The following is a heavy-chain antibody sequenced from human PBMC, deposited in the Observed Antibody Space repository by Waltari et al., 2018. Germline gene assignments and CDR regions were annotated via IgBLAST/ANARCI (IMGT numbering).Heavy chain of an antibody. CDR1: GGSFSGYY. D-gene: IGHD3-22*01. Sequence: QVQLQQWGAGLLKPSETLSLTCAVYGGSFSGYYWRWIRQPPGKGLEWIGEINHSGSTNDTPSLKSRVTISVDTSKNQFSLKLSSVTAADTAVYYCAVHSSGPPGVDYWGQGTLVTVSS. J-gene: IGHJ4*02. CDR3: AVHSSGPPGVDY. V-gene: IGHV4-34*01. CDR2: INHSGST.